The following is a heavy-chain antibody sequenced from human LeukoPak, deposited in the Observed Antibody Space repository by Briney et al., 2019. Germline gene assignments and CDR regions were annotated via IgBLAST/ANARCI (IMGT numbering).Heavy chain of an antibody. Sequence: GGSLRLSCAASGFTFSSYTMHWVRQAPGKGLEWVAVLSLDDITKYYVDSVKGRFTISRDNSKSTLYLQMNSLRAEDTAVYLCARDPIGAAPDYFDFWGQGTLVTVSS. CDR3: ARDPIGAAPDYFDF. J-gene: IGHJ4*02. CDR2: LSLDDITK. CDR1: GFTFSSYT. V-gene: IGHV3-30*04. D-gene: IGHD6-6*01.